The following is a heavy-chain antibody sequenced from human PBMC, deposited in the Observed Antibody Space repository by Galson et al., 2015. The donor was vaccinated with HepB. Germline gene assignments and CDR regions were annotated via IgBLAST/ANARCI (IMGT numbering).Heavy chain of an antibody. CDR1: GFIFSNYG. CDR2: IWYDGSNK. V-gene: IGHV3-33*01. J-gene: IGHJ5*02. CDR3: ARGEDIVVVPAAMGYNWFDP. Sequence: SLRLSCAASGFIFSNYGMHWVRQAPGKGLEWVAVIWYDGSNKDYADFVKGRFTISRDNSKNMLYLQMNSLRAEDTAVYYCARGEDIVVVPAAMGYNWFDPWGQGTLVTVSS. D-gene: IGHD2-2*01.